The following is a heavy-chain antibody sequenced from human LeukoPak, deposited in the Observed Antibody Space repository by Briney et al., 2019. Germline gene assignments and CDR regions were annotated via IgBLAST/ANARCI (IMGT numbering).Heavy chain of an antibody. CDR3: ARNYYGSGTYYSFDF. CDR1: GGSISTYY. D-gene: IGHD3-10*01. Sequence: PSETLSLTCTVSGGSISTYYWSWIRQPPGKGLEWIGYIYYGGSINYNPSLKSRVTISIDASKNQFSLRLSSVTAADTAVYFCARNYYGSGTYYSFDFWGQGTLVTVSS. CDR2: IYYGGSI. J-gene: IGHJ4*02. V-gene: IGHV4-59*01.